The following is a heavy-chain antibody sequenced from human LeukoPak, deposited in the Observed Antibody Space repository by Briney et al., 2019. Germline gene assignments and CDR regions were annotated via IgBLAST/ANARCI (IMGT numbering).Heavy chain of an antibody. CDR3: ASVYYDILTGYYKYFQH. Sequence: SETLSFTCTVSGGSISSYYWSWIRQPPGKGLEWIGYIYYSGSTNYNPSLKSRVTISVDTSKNQFSLKLSSVTAADTAVYYCASVYYDILTGYYKYFQHWGQGTLVTVSS. V-gene: IGHV4-59*01. CDR1: GGSISSYY. D-gene: IGHD3-9*01. CDR2: IYYSGST. J-gene: IGHJ1*01.